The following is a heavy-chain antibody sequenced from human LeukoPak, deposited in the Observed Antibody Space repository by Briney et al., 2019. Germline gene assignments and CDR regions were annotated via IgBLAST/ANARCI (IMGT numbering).Heavy chain of an antibody. V-gene: IGHV3-23*01. CDR1: GFTFSDYA. CDR3: VKDCPGNSSPEGVCHYYMDV. J-gene: IGHJ6*03. CDR2: LSGSGAGT. D-gene: IGHD6-13*01. Sequence: GGSLRLSCAASGFTFSDYALGWVRQAPGRGLEWVATLSGSGAGTYYSDSVQGRFTISRDNSKNTLYLQMNSLRGDDTAVYYCVKDCPGNSSPEGVCHYYMDVWGKGTTVTVPS.